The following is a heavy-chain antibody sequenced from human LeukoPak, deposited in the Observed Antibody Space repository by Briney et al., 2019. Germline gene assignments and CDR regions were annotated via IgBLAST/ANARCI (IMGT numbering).Heavy chain of an antibody. CDR1: GGSISSGGYS. CDR2: IYYSGST. CDR3: VRGAHPFDY. J-gene: IGHJ4*02. Sequence: SETLSLTCAVSGGSISSGGYSWSWIRQPPGKGLEWIGCIYYSGSTYYNPSLKSRVTISVDTSKNQFSLKLSSVTAADTAVYYCVRGAHPFDYWGQGTLVTVSS. D-gene: IGHD3-10*01. V-gene: IGHV4-30-2*05.